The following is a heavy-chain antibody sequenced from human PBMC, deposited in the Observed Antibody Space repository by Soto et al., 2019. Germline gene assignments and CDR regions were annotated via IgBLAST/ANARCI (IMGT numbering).Heavy chain of an antibody. CDR1: GYTLTELS. Sequence: ASVKVSCKVSGYTLTELSMHWVRQAPGKGLEWMGGFDPEDGETIYAQKFQGRVTMTEDTSTDTAYMELSSLRSEDTAVYYCATWNNYHQPLYYYMDVWAKGTTVTVSS. V-gene: IGHV1-24*01. J-gene: IGHJ6*03. CDR2: FDPEDGET. D-gene: IGHD1-1*01. CDR3: ATWNNYHQPLYYYMDV.